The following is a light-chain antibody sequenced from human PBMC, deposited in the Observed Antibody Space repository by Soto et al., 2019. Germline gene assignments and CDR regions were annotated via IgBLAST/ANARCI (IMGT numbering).Light chain of an antibody. CDR2: DAS. V-gene: IGKV1-5*01. Sequence: DIQMTQSPSTLSASVGDRVTITFRASQSISSWLAWYQQKPGKAPKLLIYDASSLESGVPSRFSGSGPGTEFTLTISSLQPDDFATYHCQQYNSYSWTFGQGTKVDIK. CDR3: QQYNSYSWT. J-gene: IGKJ1*01. CDR1: QSISSW.